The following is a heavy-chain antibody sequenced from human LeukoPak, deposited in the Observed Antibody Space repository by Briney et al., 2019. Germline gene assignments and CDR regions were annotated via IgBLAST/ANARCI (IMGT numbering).Heavy chain of an antibody. CDR2: TKSKTDGGTT. J-gene: IGHJ6*03. Sequence: PGGSLRLSCAASGFTFSNAWMSWVRQAPGKGLEWVGRTKSKTDGGTTDYAAPVKGRFTISRDDSKNTLYLQMNSLKTEDTAVYYCTTEAPECELPPMDVWAKGTTVTVSS. D-gene: IGHD1-26*01. CDR1: GFTFSNAW. V-gene: IGHV3-15*01. CDR3: TTEAPECELPPMDV.